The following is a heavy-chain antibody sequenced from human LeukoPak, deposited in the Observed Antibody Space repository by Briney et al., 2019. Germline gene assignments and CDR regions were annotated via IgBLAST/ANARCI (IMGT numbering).Heavy chain of an antibody. CDR3: ARKAPGGSSVVVPAAIPPHYFDY. V-gene: IGHV4-39*01. CDR2: IYYSGST. J-gene: IGHJ4*02. CDR1: GGSISSSSYY. D-gene: IGHD2-2*02. Sequence: SETLSLTCTVSGGSISSSSYYWGWIRQPPGKGLEWIGSIYYSGSTYYNPSLKSRVTISVDTSKNQFSLKLSSVTAADTAVYYCARKAPGGSSVVVPAAIPPHYFDYWGQGTLVTVSS.